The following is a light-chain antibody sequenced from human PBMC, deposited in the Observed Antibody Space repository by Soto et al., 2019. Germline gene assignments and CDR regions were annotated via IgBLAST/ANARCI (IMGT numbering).Light chain of an antibody. V-gene: IGKV1-39*01. Sequence: DIQMTQSPSSLSASVGDRVTITCRASQSISNYLNWYQQKPGKVPKLLIYAASSLQTGVPSRFSGSGSGTDFTLTISSLQPEDFASYYCQQSYSTLGTFGQGTKVEIK. J-gene: IGKJ1*01. CDR3: QQSYSTLGT. CDR2: AAS. CDR1: QSISNY.